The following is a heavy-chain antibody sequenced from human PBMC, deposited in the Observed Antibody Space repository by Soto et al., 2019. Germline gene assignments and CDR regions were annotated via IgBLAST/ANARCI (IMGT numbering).Heavy chain of an antibody. CDR1: GFTFSGST. CDR3: TRVSSSSWDYYYGMDV. V-gene: IGHV3-73*02. Sequence: EVQLVESGGGLVQPGGSLKLSCAASGFTFSGSTMHWVRRASGKGLEWVGRIRSKANSYATAYAASVKGRFTISRDDSKNTAYLQMNSLKTEDTAVYYCTRVSSSSWDYYYGMDVWGQGTTVTVSS. J-gene: IGHJ6*02. CDR2: IRSKANSYAT. D-gene: IGHD6-6*01.